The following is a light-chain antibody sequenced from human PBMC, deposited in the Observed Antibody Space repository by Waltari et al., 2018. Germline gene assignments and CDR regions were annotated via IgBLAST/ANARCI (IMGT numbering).Light chain of an antibody. CDR2: AAS. Sequence: DIQMTQSLSSLSASVGDKVTITCRASQALNNWLACYQQKPGKAPKLLIYAASHLQDGVPSRFSGSGSGTDYSLTINSLQPEDFASYYCQQGYNPPYTFGRGTRVEFK. V-gene: IGKV1-12*01. CDR3: QQGYNPPYT. J-gene: IGKJ2*01. CDR1: QALNNW.